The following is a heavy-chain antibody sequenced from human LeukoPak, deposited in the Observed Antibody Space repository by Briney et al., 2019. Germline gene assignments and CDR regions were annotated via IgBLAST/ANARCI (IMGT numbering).Heavy chain of an antibody. CDR3: AKDPLSTPEYYFDY. CDR2: ISTSGRST. J-gene: IGHJ4*02. Sequence: GGSLRLSCAASGFTFSTYAMSWVRQAPGKGLEWVSTISTSGRSTYYADSVKGRFTISRDNSKNTLYLQMNSLRAEDTAVYYCAKDPLSTPEYYFDYWGQGTLVTVSS. V-gene: IGHV3-23*01. CDR1: GFTFSTYA.